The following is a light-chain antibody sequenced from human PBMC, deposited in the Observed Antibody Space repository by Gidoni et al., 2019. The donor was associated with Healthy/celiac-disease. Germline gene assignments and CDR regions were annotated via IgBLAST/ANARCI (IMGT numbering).Light chain of an antibody. Sequence: DIQMTQSPSSLSASVGDRVTITCRASQSISSYLNWYQQKPGKAPKILIYAASSLQSGVPSRFSGSGSGTDFTLTISSLQPEDFATYYCQQSYSTPRTFXQGTKVEIK. CDR3: QQSYSTPRT. CDR2: AAS. V-gene: IGKV1-39*01. CDR1: QSISSY. J-gene: IGKJ1*01.